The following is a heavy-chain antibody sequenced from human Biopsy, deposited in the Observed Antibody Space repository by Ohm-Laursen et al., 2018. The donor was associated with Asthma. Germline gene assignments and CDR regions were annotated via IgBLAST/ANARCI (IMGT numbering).Heavy chain of an antibody. CDR1: RFTYE. Sequence: SLRLSCSASRFTYEMHWVRQAPGKGLEWVAVISYGESSIYYADSVKGRFTISRDNSKNTLSLQMNSLTAEDTAVYYCAREGVAGTHIEDWGQGTLVTVSS. D-gene: IGHD6-19*01. CDR3: AREGVAGTHIED. CDR2: ISYGESSI. V-gene: IGHV3-30-3*01. J-gene: IGHJ4*02.